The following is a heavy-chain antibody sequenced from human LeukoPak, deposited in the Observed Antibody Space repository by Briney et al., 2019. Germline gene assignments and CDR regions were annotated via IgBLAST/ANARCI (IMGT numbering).Heavy chain of an antibody. CDR1: GYTLTGHY. Sequence: ASVTVSCKASGYTLTGHYLHWVRQAPGQGREGMGWINPNTGATTYAQRFQGRVTLTRDTSISTAYMDLSRLRPDDTAVYYCASVGVVADYGLDVWGQGTTVTVSS. V-gene: IGHV1-2*02. CDR2: INPNTGAT. D-gene: IGHD2-15*01. J-gene: IGHJ6*02. CDR3: ASVGVVADYGLDV.